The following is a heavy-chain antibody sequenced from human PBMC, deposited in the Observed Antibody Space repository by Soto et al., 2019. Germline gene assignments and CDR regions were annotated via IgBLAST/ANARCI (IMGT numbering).Heavy chain of an antibody. CDR2: IQSGGPT. CDR3: SRDDVLCDGGRCYGVPLDV. CDR1: GFTVSSKY. V-gene: IGHV3-66*01. D-gene: IGHD2-15*01. J-gene: IGHJ6*03. Sequence: EVHLVESGGGLVQPGGSLRLSCAASGFTVSSKYMSWVRQAPGKGLEWVSLIQSGGPTYYADSVKGRFTISRDTSENTLHLQMDSLRAEDTAVYYCSRDDVLCDGGRCYGVPLDVWGKVTTLTVSS.